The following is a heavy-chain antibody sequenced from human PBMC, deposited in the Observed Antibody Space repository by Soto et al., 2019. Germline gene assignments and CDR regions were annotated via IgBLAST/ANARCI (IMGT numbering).Heavy chain of an antibody. J-gene: IGHJ3*02. CDR3: AHRLESRTLSRWAYAFDI. CDR1: GFSLSTSGVG. D-gene: IGHD6-13*01. CDR2: IYWDHDK. V-gene: IGHV2-5*02. Sequence: QITLKESGPTLVKPTQTLTLTCTFSGFSLSTSGVGVGWIRQPPGKALEWLALIYWDHDKRYSPSLKSRLTITNDTSKNQVVLTMTNMDPVDTATYYWAHRLESRTLSRWAYAFDIWGQGTMVTVSS.